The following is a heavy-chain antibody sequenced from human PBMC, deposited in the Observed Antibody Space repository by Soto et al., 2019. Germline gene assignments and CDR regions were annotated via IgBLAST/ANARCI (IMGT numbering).Heavy chain of an antibody. Sequence: SETLSLTCTVSGGSISSYYWSWIRQPPGKGLEWIGYIYYSGSTNYNPSLKSRVTISVDTSKNQFSLKLSSVTAADTAVYYCARGYYKFYYYYYGMDVWGQGTTVTVYS. J-gene: IGHJ6*02. V-gene: IGHV4-59*01. D-gene: IGHD1-26*01. CDR2: IYYSGST. CDR1: GGSISSYY. CDR3: ARGYYKFYYYYYGMDV.